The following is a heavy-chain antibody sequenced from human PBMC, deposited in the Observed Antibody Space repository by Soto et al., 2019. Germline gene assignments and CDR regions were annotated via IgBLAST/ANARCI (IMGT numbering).Heavy chain of an antibody. J-gene: IGHJ2*01. CDR3: ARDVGDGDTVWYFDL. CDR1: GDSISRYY. V-gene: IGHV4-4*07. Sequence: QVQLQESGPGLVKPSETLSLTCTVSGDSISRYYWSWIRQPAGKGLVWIGRISTRGSTNSNPSLKRRASMSVDTSKKQVSLKLSSVTAADTAVDYWARDVGDGDTVWYFDLWGRGTLVTVSS. CDR2: ISTRGST. D-gene: IGHD2-21*02.